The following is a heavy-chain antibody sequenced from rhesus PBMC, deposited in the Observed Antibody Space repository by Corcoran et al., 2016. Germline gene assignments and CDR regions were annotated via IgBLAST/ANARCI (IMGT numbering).Heavy chain of an antibody. Sequence: QLQLQESGPGLVKPSETLSLTCAVSGRSITRNLWTWIRQPPVKGMEWIVRISGRGGSASYNPSLKRRVNSSMDTSKNSLSLKLISVTAADTAVYYCVKWGGLLGAFDFWGQGLRVTVSS. J-gene: IGHJ3*01. CDR1: GRSITRNL. CDR3: VKWGGLLGAFDF. D-gene: IGHD3-3*01. V-gene: IGHV4-57*02. CDR2: ISGRGGSA.